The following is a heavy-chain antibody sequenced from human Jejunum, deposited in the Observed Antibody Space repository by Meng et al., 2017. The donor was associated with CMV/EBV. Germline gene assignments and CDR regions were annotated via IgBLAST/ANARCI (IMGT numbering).Heavy chain of an antibody. J-gene: IGHJ4*02. D-gene: IGHD3-3*01. Sequence: QVRRQGSGQGLGKPSQTLSLTCSVSGGSVGSGDYYWSWIRQPPGKGLEWIGYIHDTGSTSHNPSLKSRVDISLGTSKNQFSLTLNSVTAVDTAVYFCARGSIFVSFDSWGQGTLVTVSS. V-gene: IGHV4-30-4*08. CDR2: IHDTGST. CDR1: GGSVGSGDYY. CDR3: ARGSIFVSFDS.